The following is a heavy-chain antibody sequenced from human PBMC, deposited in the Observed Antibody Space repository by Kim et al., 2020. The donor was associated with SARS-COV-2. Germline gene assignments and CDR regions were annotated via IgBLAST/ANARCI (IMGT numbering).Heavy chain of an antibody. D-gene: IGHD6-19*01. J-gene: IGHJ4*02. CDR3: ALGVAPYSSGSSFDY. CDR2: ISGSGGST. CDR1: GFTFSSYA. Sequence: GGSLRLSCAASGFTFSSYAMSWVRQAPGKGLEWVSAISGSGGSTYYADSVKGRFTISRDNSKNTLYLQMNSLRAEDTAVYYCALGVAPYSSGSSFDYWGQGTLVTVSS. V-gene: IGHV3-23*01.